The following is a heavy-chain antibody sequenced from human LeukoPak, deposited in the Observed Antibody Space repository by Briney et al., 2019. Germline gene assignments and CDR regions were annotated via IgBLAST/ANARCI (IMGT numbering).Heavy chain of an antibody. J-gene: IGHJ4*02. CDR1: GFTFSDYY. CDR2: INQDGSEI. Sequence: GGSLRLSCAASGFTFSDYYMSWIRQAPGKGLEWVANINQDGSEIYYVDSVKGRFTISRDNAKNSLYLQMDSLRAEDTAVYYYARDPSRYNWNDYWGQGTLVTVSS. D-gene: IGHD1-20*01. CDR3: ARDPSRYNWNDY. V-gene: IGHV3-7*01.